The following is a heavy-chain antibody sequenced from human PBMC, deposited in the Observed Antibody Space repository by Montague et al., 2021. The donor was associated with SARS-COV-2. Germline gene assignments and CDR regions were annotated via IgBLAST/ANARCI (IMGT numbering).Heavy chain of an antibody. J-gene: IGHJ4*02. CDR2: ISYSGDT. CDR1: GGSISSISHY. D-gene: IGHD1-26*01. Sequence: SETLSLTCTVSGGSISSISHYWGWIRQPPGKGLEWIGCISYSGDTYYHPTLESRVTMSVDSSKNLFSLSLKSVTATDTAVYFCAGRVRGTHHLDCWGQGALVTVSS. CDR3: AGRVRGTHHLDC. V-gene: IGHV4-39*01.